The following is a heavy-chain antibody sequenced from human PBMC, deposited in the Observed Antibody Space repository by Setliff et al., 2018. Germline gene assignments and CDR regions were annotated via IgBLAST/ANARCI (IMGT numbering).Heavy chain of an antibody. Sequence: GESLKISCAASGFTFSSYEMNWVRQAPGKGLQWVSFISSSGTTTYYADSVKGQFTVSRDNAMNSLFLQMDSLRVDDTAVYYCGRAGKPYAIDVWGQGTMVTVSS. J-gene: IGHJ3*01. CDR3: GRAGKPYAIDV. CDR1: GFTFSSYE. CDR2: ISSSGTTT. V-gene: IGHV3-48*03.